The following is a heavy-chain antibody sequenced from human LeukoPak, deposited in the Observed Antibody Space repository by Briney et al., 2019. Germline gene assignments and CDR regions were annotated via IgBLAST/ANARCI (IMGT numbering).Heavy chain of an antibody. V-gene: IGHV4-34*01. CDR1: GGSFSGYY. CDR2: INHSGST. Sequence: SETLSLTCAVYGGSFSGYYWSWIRQPPGKGLEWIGEINHSGSTNYNPSLKSRVTTSVDTSKNQFSLKLSSVTAADTAVYYCAREGSAGHLDYWGQGTLVTVSS. D-gene: IGHD2-15*01. J-gene: IGHJ4*02. CDR3: AREGSAGHLDY.